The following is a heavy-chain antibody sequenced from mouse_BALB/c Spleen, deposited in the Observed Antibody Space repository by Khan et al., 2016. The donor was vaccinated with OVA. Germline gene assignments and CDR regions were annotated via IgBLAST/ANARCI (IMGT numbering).Heavy chain of an antibody. Sequence: EVKLEESGGDSVKPGGSLKLSCAASGFTFSSYSMSWVRQTPDKRLEWVATMSSGGDYTYYPDSVKGRFTISRDNAKNTLYLQMSSLRSEDTAMYYCASHLTGSFAYWGQGTLVTVSA. V-gene: IGHV5-6*02. CDR1: GFTFSSYS. CDR3: ASHLTGSFAY. CDR2: MSSGGDYT. D-gene: IGHD4-1*01. J-gene: IGHJ3*01.